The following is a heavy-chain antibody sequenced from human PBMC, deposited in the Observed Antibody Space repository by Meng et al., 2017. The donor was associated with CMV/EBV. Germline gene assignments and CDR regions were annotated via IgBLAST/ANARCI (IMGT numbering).Heavy chain of an antibody. V-gene: IGHV3-13*01. Sequence: GESLKISCAASGFTFSSYDMHWVRPATGKGLEWVSALGTAGDTYYPGSVKGRFTISRENAKNSLYLQMNSLRAGDTAVYYCARGMYYYGSVSYWWFDPWGQGTLVTVSS. J-gene: IGHJ5*02. D-gene: IGHD3-10*01. CDR1: GFTFSSYD. CDR2: LGTAGDT. CDR3: ARGMYYYGSVSYWWFDP.